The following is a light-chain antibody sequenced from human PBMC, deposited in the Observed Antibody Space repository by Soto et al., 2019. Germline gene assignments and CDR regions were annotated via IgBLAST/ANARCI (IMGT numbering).Light chain of an antibody. CDR2: SNN. Sequence: QSVLTQPPSVSVTPAQRVTISCSGSSSNIGSNTVSWYQQLPGTAPKLLIYSNNQRPSGVPDRFSGSKSGTSASLAISGLQSEDEGDYYCATWDDSLNGYVFGTGTKVTVL. CDR3: ATWDDSLNGYV. CDR1: SSNIGSNT. J-gene: IGLJ1*01. V-gene: IGLV1-44*01.